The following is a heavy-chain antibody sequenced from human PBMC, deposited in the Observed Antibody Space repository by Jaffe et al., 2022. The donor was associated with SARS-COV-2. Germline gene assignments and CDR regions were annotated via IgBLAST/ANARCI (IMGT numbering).Heavy chain of an antibody. V-gene: IGHV3-30*18. D-gene: IGHD6-19*01. CDR2: ISYDGSNK. Sequence: QVQLVESGGGVVQPGRSLRLSCAASGFTFSSYGMHWVRQAPGKGLEWVAVISYDGSNKYYADSVKGRFTISRDNSKNTLYLQMNSLRAEDTAVYYCAKERYSSGWYVGSDYWGQGTLVTVSS. CDR1: GFTFSSYG. J-gene: IGHJ4*02. CDR3: AKERYSSGWYVGSDY.